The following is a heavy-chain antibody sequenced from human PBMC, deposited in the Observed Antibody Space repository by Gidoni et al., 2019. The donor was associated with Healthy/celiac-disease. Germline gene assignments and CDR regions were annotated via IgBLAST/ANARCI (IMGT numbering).Heavy chain of an antibody. CDR1: GYTFTGYY. CDR2: INPNRGGT. V-gene: IGHV1-2*02. CDR3: ARQGGCSSTSCYRNYYYMDV. D-gene: IGHD2-2*01. Sequence: QVQLVQSGAEVKKTGASVKVSCKACGYTFTGYYMHWVRPAPGQGLEWMGWINPNRGGTNNSQKFQGRFTMTRDTSISTAYMELSRLISDDTAVYYCARQGGCSSTSCYRNYYYMDVWGKGTTVTVSS. J-gene: IGHJ6*03.